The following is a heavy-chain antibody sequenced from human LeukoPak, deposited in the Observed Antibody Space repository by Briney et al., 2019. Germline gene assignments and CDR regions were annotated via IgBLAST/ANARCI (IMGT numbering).Heavy chain of an antibody. J-gene: IGHJ4*02. CDR1: GGTFSSTT. CDR3: ARDSYELAYFDY. D-gene: IGHD3-3*01. CDR2: ITPIFRTP. V-gene: IGHV1-69*13. Sequence: SVKVSCKASGGTFSSTTINWVRQAPGQGLEWMGGITPIFRTPNYAQKFQGRVTITAVESMSTAYMELSSLRSEDTAVYYCARDSYELAYFDYWGQGTLVTVSS.